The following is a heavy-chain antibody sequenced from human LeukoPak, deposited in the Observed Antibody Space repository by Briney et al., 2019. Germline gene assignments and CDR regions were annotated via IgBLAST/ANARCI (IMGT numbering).Heavy chain of an antibody. CDR3: VKGWVHPTYYFDY. J-gene: IGHJ4*02. CDR2: ITGSGDGT. Sequence: PGGSLRLSCAASGFTFSNDAMMWVRQAPGKRLEWVSSITGSGDGTYYADSVRGRFTISRDNSENTLYLQLNSLRADDTAVYFCVKGWVHPTYYFDYWGQGTLVTVSS. CDR1: GFTFSNDA. V-gene: IGHV3-23*01. D-gene: IGHD1-26*01.